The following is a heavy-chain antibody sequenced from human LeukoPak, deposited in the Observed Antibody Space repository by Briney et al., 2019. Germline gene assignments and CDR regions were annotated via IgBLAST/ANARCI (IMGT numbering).Heavy chain of an antibody. D-gene: IGHD6-13*01. V-gene: IGHV4-59*01. Sequence: PSETLSLTCTVSGGSISGFYWSWMRQPPGKGLEWIGYIHYSGNTNYNPSLKSRVTISVDTSKNQFSLNLNSVAAADTAVYYCARGMAAAGDPDWFDPWGQGALVTVSS. CDR3: ARGMAAAGDPDWFDP. CDR2: IHYSGNT. J-gene: IGHJ5*02. CDR1: GGSISGFY.